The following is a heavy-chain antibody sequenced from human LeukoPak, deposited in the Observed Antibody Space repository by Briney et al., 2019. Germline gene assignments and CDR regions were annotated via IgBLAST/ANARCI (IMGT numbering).Heavy chain of an antibody. J-gene: IGHJ4*02. D-gene: IGHD5-18*01. CDR3: ARGCSYGYEGYFDY. V-gene: IGHV3-7*04. CDR1: GFTFSSYW. CDR2: IKQDGSEK. Sequence: GGSLRLSCAASGFTFSSYWMSWVRQAPGKGLEWVANIKQDGSEKYYVDSVKGRFTISRDNAKNSLYLQMNSLRAEDTAVYYCARGCSYGYEGYFDYWGQGTLVTVSS.